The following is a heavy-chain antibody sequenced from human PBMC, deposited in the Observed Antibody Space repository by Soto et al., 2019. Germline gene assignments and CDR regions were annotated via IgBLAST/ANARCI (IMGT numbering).Heavy chain of an antibody. J-gene: IGHJ6*02. V-gene: IGHV1-46*01. CDR1: GYTFINYY. CDR3: ATNFGVVIGDYYYYGMDV. CDR2: INPSAGSS. Sequence: ASVKVSCKASGYTFINYYMYWVRQAPGQGLEWMGIINPSAGSSSYAQRFQGRVTMTWDTSTTTVYMELRSLRSEDTAVYYCATNFGVVIGDYYYYGMDVWGQGTTVTVSS. D-gene: IGHD3-3*01.